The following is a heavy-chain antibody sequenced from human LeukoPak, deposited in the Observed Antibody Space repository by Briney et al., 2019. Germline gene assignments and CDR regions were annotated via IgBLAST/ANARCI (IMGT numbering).Heavy chain of an antibody. CDR1: GFTFSSYW. CDR3: ARAPVGYEYVWGSYRYPVSYFDY. D-gene: IGHD3-16*02. J-gene: IGHJ4*02. V-gene: IGHV3-7*01. CDR2: IKQDGSEK. Sequence: GGSLRLSCAASGFTFSSYWMSWVRQAPGKGLEWVANIKQDGSEKYYVDSVKGRFTISRDNAKNSLYLQMNSLRDEDTAVYYCARAPVGYEYVWGSYRYPVSYFDYWGPGTLVTVSS.